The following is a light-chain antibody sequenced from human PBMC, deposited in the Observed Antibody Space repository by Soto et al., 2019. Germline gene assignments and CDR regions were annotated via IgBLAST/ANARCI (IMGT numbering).Light chain of an antibody. CDR3: QQYNHWPT. J-gene: IGKJ2*01. CDR1: QSVNNK. Sequence: EVVLTQSPATLSVSPGERATLSCRAGQSVNNKLAWYQQTPGQPPRLLIYDASTMATGVPGRFSGSGSGTEFTLTISSLQSEDFAVYYCQQYNHWPTFGQGTKLEIK. CDR2: DAS. V-gene: IGKV3-15*01.